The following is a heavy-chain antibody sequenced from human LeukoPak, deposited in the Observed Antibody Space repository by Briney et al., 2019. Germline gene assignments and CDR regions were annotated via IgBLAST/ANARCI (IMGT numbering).Heavy chain of an antibody. Sequence: AAVKVSCKASGYTFTCYYMHRVRQAPGQGHELKGWINPNSGGINYAQTFQGTVTLSRDTSLSTPYMDLSTLRSHSTPLYFSARDTAAPGLSFTTWAREPLVPFSS. CDR3: ARDTAAPGLSFTT. CDR1: GYTFTCYY. D-gene: IGHD6-13*01. CDR2: INPNSGGI. V-gene: IGHV1-2*02. J-gene: IGHJ5*02.